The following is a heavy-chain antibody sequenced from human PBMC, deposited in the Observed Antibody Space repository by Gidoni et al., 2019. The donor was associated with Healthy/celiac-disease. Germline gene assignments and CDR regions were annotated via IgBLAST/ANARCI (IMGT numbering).Heavy chain of an antibody. V-gene: IGHV3-33*01. CDR1: GFTSSSSG. CDR3: ARDSGGSGTKGSGDAFDI. J-gene: IGHJ3*02. Sequence: QVQLVESGGGVVQPGRSLRLSCAAAGFTSSSSGRHWVRQAPGKGLQWVAVIWYDGSNKYYADSVKGRFTISRDNSKTTLYLQMNSLRAEDTAVYYCARDSGGSGTKGSGDAFDIWGQGTMVTVSS. CDR2: IWYDGSNK. D-gene: IGHD3-10*01.